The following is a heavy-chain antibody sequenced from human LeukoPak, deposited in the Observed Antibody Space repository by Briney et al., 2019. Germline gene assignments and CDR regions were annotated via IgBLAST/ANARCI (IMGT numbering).Heavy chain of an antibody. V-gene: IGHV3-53*01. CDR2: IYSGGNT. J-gene: IGHJ4*02. Sequence: GGSLRLSCTVSGFTVSTNSWSWVRQASGKGLEWVSFIYSGGNTHYSDSVKGRFTISRDNSKNTLYLQMNSLRAEDTAIYYCAKRGGEYSHPYELWGQGTLVTVSS. CDR3: AKRGGEYSHPYEL. CDR1: GFTVSTNS. D-gene: IGHD2-15*01.